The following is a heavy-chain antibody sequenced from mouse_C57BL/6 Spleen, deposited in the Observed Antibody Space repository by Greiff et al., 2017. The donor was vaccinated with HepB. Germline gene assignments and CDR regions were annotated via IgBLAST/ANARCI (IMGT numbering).Heavy chain of an antibody. CDR2: IYPGDGDT. J-gene: IGHJ3*01. D-gene: IGHD3-2*02. CDR3: ARSRAAQATWSWFAY. Sequence: QVQLQQSGAELVKPGASVKISCKASGYAFSSYWMNWVKQRPGKGLEWIGQIYPGDGDTNYNGKLKGKATLTADKSSSTAYMQLSSLTSEDSAVYFCARSRAAQATWSWFAYWGQGTLVTVSA. V-gene: IGHV1-80*01. CDR1: GYAFSSYW.